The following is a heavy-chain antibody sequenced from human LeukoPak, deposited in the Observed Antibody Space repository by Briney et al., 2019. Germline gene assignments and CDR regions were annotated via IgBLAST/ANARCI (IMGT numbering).Heavy chain of an antibody. Sequence: SETLSLTCSVSGVSITSSTYFWSWIRQPAGKALEWIGRMDFSGSTNYNPSLRSRVTLSLDTSKNQFSLELSSVTAADTAVYYCARYSGTGYGMYYFDYWGQGTLFTVSS. CDR2: MDFSGST. V-gene: IGHV4-61*02. D-gene: IGHD1-1*01. CDR1: GVSITSSTYF. J-gene: IGHJ4*02. CDR3: ARYSGTGYGMYYFDY.